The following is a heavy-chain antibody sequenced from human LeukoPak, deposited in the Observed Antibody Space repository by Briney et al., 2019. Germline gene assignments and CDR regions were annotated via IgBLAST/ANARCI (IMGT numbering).Heavy chain of an antibody. D-gene: IGHD3-10*01. CDR2: IYYSGST. Sequence: PSQTLSLTCTVSGGSISGGGYYWSWIRQHPGKGLEWIGYIYYSGSTYYNPSLKSRVTISVDTSKNQFSLKLSSVTAADTAVYYCARDRGGYYGSGTKFDPWGQGTLVTVSS. CDR1: GGSISGGGYY. V-gene: IGHV4-31*03. CDR3: ARDRGGYYGSGTKFDP. J-gene: IGHJ5*02.